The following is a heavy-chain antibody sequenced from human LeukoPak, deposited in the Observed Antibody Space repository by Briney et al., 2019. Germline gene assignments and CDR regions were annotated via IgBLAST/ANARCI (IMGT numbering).Heavy chain of an antibody. Sequence: ASVKVSCKASGGTFSSYAISWVRQAPGQGLEWMGGIIPIFGTANYAQKFQGRVTITTDESTSTAYMELSSLRSEDTAVYYCARDAVVPAATGTLGYWGQGTLVTVSS. CDR3: ARDAVVPAATGTLGY. CDR2: IIPIFGTA. CDR1: GGTFSSYA. V-gene: IGHV1-69*05. D-gene: IGHD2-2*01. J-gene: IGHJ4*02.